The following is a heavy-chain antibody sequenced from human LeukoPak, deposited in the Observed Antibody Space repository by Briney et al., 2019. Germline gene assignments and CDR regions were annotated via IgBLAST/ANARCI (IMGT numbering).Heavy chain of an antibody. D-gene: IGHD3-22*01. J-gene: IGHJ6*02. Sequence: GGSLRLSCAASGFTFDDYAMHWVRQAPGKGLEWVSGISWNSGSIGYADSVKGRFTISRDNAKNSLYLQMNSLRAEDTALYYCAKDMGHYDSSVAGDNYYYYGMDAWGQGTTVTVSS. V-gene: IGHV3-9*01. CDR1: GFTFDDYA. CDR2: ISWNSGSI. CDR3: AKDMGHYDSSVAGDNYYYYGMDA.